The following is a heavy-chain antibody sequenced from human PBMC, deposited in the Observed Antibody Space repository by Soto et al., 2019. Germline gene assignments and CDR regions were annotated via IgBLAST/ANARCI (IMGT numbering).Heavy chain of an antibody. V-gene: IGHV1-69*01. CDR3: ARDRDDYGSGNYYNRIDF. D-gene: IGHD3-10*01. Sequence: QVQLVQSGAEVKKPGSSVKVSCKASGGIFSTYAISWLRQAPGQGLDWMGGIIPLFGTPNYAQRFQGRVTITADESTSTAYMDLSRLRSEDTAVYYCARDRDDYGSGNYYNRIDFWGQGTLVTVSS. CDR1: GGIFSTYA. CDR2: IIPLFGTP. J-gene: IGHJ4*02.